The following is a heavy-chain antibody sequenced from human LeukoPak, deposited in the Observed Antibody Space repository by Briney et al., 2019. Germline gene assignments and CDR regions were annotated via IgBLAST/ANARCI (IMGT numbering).Heavy chain of an antibody. V-gene: IGHV1-46*01. J-gene: IGHJ4*02. CDR2: INPSGGST. CDR3: ARLAQLGSGYYDLDY. Sequence: GASVKVSCKASGYTFTSYYMHWVRQAPGQGLEWMGIINPSGGSTSYAQKFQGRVTMTGDTSTSTVYMELSSLRSEDTAVYYCARLAQLGSGYYDLDYWGQGTLVTVSS. D-gene: IGHD3-22*01. CDR1: GYTFTSYY.